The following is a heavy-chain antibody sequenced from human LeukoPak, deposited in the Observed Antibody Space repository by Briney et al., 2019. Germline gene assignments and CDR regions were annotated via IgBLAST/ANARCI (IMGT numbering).Heavy chain of an antibody. CDR1: GFTFSSYW. Sequence: GGSLRLSCAASGFTFSSYWMHWVRQAPGKGLVWVARINPDGSITTHADSVEGRFTISRDNAKNSLYLQMNSLRAEDTAVYYCARAGDIVVVPGYYYYYYMDVWGKGTTVTVSS. CDR3: ARAGDIVVVPGYYYYYYMDV. V-gene: IGHV3-74*01. J-gene: IGHJ6*03. D-gene: IGHD2-2*01. CDR2: INPDGSIT.